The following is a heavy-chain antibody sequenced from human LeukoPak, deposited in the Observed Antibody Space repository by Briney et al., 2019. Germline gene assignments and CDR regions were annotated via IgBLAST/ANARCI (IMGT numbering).Heavy chain of an antibody. J-gene: IGHJ6*02. CDR2: IYYSGST. CDR3: ARALDYDILTGYFYYYYYGMDV. Sequence: SKTLSLTCTVSGGSISSYYWSWIRQPPGKGLEWIGYIYYSGSTNYNPSLKSRVTISVDTSKNQFSLKLSSVTAADTAVYYCARALDYDILTGYFYYYYYGMDVWGQGTTVTVSS. D-gene: IGHD3-9*01. CDR1: GGSISSYY. V-gene: IGHV4-59*01.